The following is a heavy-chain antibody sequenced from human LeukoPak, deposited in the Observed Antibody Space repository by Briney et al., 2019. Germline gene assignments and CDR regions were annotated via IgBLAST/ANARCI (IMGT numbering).Heavy chain of an antibody. CDR1: GFTVSSNY. CDR2: IYTDGNT. J-gene: IGHJ4*02. D-gene: IGHD2-21*02. CDR3: ARGISDPFDY. V-gene: IGHV3-53*01. Sequence: GGSLRLSCAASGFTVSSNYMSWVRQAPGKGLEWVSVIYTDGNTYYADSVKGRFTISRDNSKNTLFLQMNSLRVEDTAVYYCARGISDPFDYWSQGTLVTVSS.